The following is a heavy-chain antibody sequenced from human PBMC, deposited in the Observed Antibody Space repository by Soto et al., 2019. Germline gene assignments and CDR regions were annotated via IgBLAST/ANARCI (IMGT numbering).Heavy chain of an antibody. CDR1: GGTFSSYA. V-gene: IGHV1-69*01. D-gene: IGHD2-2*01. CDR2: IIPIFGTA. CDR3: ASSPRGGGYCSSTSCFPYGMDV. J-gene: IGHJ6*02. Sequence: QVQLVQSGAEVKKPGSSVKVSSKASGGTFSSYAISWVRQAPGQGLEWMGGIIPIFGTANYAQKFQGRVTITADESTSTAYMELSSLRSEDTAVYYCASSPRGGGYCSSTSCFPYGMDVWGQGTTVTVSS.